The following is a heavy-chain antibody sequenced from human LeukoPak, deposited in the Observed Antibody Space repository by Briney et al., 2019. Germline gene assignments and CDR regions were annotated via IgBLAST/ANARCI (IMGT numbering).Heavy chain of an antibody. V-gene: IGHV3-33*06. CDR2: IWYDGSNK. CDR3: AKEVLGGNYGDYAVDY. J-gene: IGHJ4*02. D-gene: IGHD4-17*01. Sequence: PGGSLRLSCAASGFTFSSYGMHWVRQAPGKGLEWVAVIWYDGSNKYYADSVKGRFTISRDNSKNTLYLQMHSLRAEDTALYYCAKEVLGGNYGDYAVDYWGQGTLVTVSS. CDR1: GFTFSSYG.